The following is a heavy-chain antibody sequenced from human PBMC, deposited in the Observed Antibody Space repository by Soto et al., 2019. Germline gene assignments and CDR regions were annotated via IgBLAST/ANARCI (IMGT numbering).Heavy chain of an antibody. CDR2: ISAYNGNT. J-gene: IGHJ4*02. V-gene: IGHV1-18*01. CDR3: ARDPHSSGWDPRFDY. D-gene: IGHD6-19*01. CDR1: GYTFTSYG. Sequence: ASVKVSCKASGYTFTSYGISWVRQAPGQGLEWMGWISAYNGNTNYAQKLQGRVTMTTDTSTSTAYMELRSLRSDDTAVYYCARDPHSSGWDPRFDYWGQETLVTVSP.